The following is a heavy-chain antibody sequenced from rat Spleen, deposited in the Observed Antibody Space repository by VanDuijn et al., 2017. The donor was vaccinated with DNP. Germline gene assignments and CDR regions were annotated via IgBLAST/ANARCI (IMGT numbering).Heavy chain of an antibody. D-gene: IGHD1-11*01. J-gene: IGHJ3*01. CDR1: GVTFSDFN. CDR3: TKPASYGGFWFAY. CDR2: ILYDGSIT. Sequence: EVQLVESGGGLVQTGRSLKLSCAAAGVTFSDFNMAWVRQVPKKRLDWVATILYDGSITYYGDSVKGRFTISRDNERSTLYLQMDSLTSEDTATYYCTKPASYGGFWFAYWGQGTLVTVSS. V-gene: IGHV5S10*01.